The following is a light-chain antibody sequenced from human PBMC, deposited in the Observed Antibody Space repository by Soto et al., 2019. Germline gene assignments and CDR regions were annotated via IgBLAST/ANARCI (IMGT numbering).Light chain of an antibody. CDR2: EVT. CDR3: SSYTSSSTLV. CDR1: SSDVGGYNY. V-gene: IGLV2-8*01. Sequence: QSALTQPPSASGSPGQSVTISCTGTSSDVGGYNYVSWYQHHPDKAPKLIIYEVTKRPSGVPDRFSGSKSGNTASLTVSGLQAEDEADYYCSSYTSSSTLVFGGGTKLTVL. J-gene: IGLJ2*01.